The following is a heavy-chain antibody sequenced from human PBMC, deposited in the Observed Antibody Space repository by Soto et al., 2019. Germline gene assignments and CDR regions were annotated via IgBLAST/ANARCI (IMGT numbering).Heavy chain of an antibody. J-gene: IGHJ4*02. V-gene: IGHV3-23*01. CDR2: ISGGGETT. CDR1: GFTFSSYA. CDR3: AFNSGSGSYYFDY. Sequence: EVQLLESGGGLVQPGGSLRLSCAASGFTFSSYAMWWVRQAPGKGLECVSAISGGGETTYYADSVKGRFTISRDNSKNTLYLQMTSLRAADTAVYYCAFNSGSGSYYFDYWGQGTLVTISS. D-gene: IGHD3-10*01.